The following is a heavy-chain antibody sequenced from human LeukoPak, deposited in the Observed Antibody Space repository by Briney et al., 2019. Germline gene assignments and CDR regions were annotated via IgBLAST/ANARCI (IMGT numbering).Heavy chain of an antibody. CDR3: ARDTYDFWSGYYTGDYFDY. D-gene: IGHD3-3*01. CDR2: IYYSGST. Sequence: PSEALSLTCTVSGYSINSGYYWSWIRQPPGKRLEWIGSIYYSGSTYSNPTLKSRLTISVDTSKNQITLNLTSVAAADAAVYYCARDTYDFWSGYYTGDYFDYWGQGTLVTVSS. J-gene: IGHJ4*02. V-gene: IGHV4-38-2*02. CDR1: GYSINSGYY.